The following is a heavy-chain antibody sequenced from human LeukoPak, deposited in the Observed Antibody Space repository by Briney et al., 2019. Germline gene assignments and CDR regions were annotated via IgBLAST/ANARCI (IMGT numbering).Heavy chain of an antibody. D-gene: IGHD5-12*01. J-gene: IGHJ4*02. Sequence: SQTLSLTCTVSGGSISSGAYYWSWIRQPAGKGLEWIGRVYTSGSTNYNPSLESRVTISVDTSKNQFSLKLSSVTAADTAVYYCARAIRGYSGYAVDYWGQGTLVTVSS. V-gene: IGHV4-61*02. CDR3: ARAIRGYSGYAVDY. CDR2: VYTSGST. CDR1: GGSISSGAYY.